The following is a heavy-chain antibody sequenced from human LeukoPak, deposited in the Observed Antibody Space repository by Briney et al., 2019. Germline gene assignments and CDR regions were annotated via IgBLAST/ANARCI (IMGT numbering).Heavy chain of an antibody. J-gene: IGHJ4*02. CDR1: GFTFSSYW. CDR2: IKQDGSEK. V-gene: IGHV3-7*03. CDR3: ARDSPNCGGDCYYFDY. Sequence: PGGSLRLSCAASGFTFSSYWMSWVRQAPGKGLEWVANIKQDGSEKYYVDSVKGRFTISRDNAKNSLYLQMNSLRAGDTAVYYCARDSPNCGGDCYYFDYWGQGTLVTVSS. D-gene: IGHD2-21*02.